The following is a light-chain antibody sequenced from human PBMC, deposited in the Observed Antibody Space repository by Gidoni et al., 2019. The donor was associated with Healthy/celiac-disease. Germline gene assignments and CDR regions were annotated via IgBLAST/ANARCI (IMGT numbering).Light chain of an antibody. Sequence: SSELTQDPAVSVALGQTVRITCQGDSLRSYYASWYQQKPGQAPVLVIYGKNNRPSGIPDRCSGSSSGNTASLTITGAQAEEEADYYCNSRDSSGNHWVFGGGTKLTVL. CDR2: GKN. V-gene: IGLV3-19*01. CDR1: SLRSYY. J-gene: IGLJ3*02. CDR3: NSRDSSGNHWV.